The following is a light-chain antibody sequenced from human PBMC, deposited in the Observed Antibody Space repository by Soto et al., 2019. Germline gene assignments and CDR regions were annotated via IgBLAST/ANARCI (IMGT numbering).Light chain of an antibody. V-gene: IGLV1-40*01. CDR1: SSNIGAGYS. CDR2: DTT. Sequence: QSVLTQPPSVSGAPGQMVTISCTGSSSNIGAGYSVHWYQQSPGAAPRLLIYDTTNRPSGVPDRFSGSNSVTSASLTITGLQAEDEADYFCQSYDSRPHVIFGGGTKLTVL. J-gene: IGLJ2*01. CDR3: QSYDSRPHVI.